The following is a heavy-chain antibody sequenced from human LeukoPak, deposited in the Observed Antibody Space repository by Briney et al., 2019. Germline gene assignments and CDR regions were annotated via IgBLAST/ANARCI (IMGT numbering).Heavy chain of an antibody. V-gene: IGHV4-59*13. CDR1: GGSISGYY. J-gene: IGHJ4*02. CDR2: IYYGGST. D-gene: IGHD6-19*01. CDR3: ARDSGYTSGWYLGY. Sequence: TSETLSLICTVSGGSISGYYWSWIRQPPGKGLEWIGYIYYGGSTNYNPSLKSRVTISVDTSKNQFSLQLSSVTTADTAVYFCARDSGYTSGWYLGYWGQGTLVTVSS.